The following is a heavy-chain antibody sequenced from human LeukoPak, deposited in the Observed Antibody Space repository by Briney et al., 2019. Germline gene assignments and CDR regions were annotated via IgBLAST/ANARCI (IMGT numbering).Heavy chain of an antibody. J-gene: IGHJ4*02. CDR2: IKQDGSEK. CDR1: GFTFSSYW. V-gene: IGHV3-7*01. D-gene: IGHD4-17*01. CDR3: ASILRTVTTFDY. Sequence: GRSLRLSCAASGFTFSSYWMSWVRQAPGKGLEWVANIKQDGSEKYYVDSVKGRFTISRDNAKNSLYLQMNSLRAEDTAVYYCASILRTVTTFDYWGQGTLVTVSS.